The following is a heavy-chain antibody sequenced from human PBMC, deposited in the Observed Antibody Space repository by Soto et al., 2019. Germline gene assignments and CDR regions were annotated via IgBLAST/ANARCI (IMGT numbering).Heavy chain of an antibody. CDR2: FDPEDGET. Sequence: ASVKVSCKVSGCTLTELSMHWVRQAPGKGLEWMGGFDPEDGETIYAQKFQGRVTMTEDTSTDTAYMGLSSLRSEDTAVYYCATDWVYGAAAGTGYYYYGMDVWGQGTTVTVSS. CDR3: ATDWVYGAAAGTGYYYYGMDV. J-gene: IGHJ6*02. V-gene: IGHV1-24*01. D-gene: IGHD6-13*01. CDR1: GCTLTELS.